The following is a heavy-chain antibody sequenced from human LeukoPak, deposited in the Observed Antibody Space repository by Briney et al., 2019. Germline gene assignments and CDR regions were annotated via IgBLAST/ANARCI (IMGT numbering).Heavy chain of an antibody. CDR2: ISGSGSPI. V-gene: IGHV3-48*03. CDR3: ARTVGTLDY. CDR1: GFTFSSYE. D-gene: IGHD1-1*01. Sequence: PGGSLRLSCPPSGFTFSSYEMNWVRQAPGKWLGWDSYISGSGSPIYYADSVKGGFTISRDNANKSLYLQMNRLRDEATAVYYCARTVGTLDYWGQGNLVTVSS. J-gene: IGHJ4*02.